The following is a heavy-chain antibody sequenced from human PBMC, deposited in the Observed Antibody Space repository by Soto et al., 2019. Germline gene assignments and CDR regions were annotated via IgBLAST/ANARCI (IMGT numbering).Heavy chain of an antibody. CDR1: GFTFSNYA. CDR3: AKDRTVAARNFDY. Sequence: DVQLLESGGGLVQPGGSLRLSCAASGFTFSNYAMGWVRQAPGKGLEWVSSISTSIDATYYADSVKGRFTISRDDSKNTLSLQMNSLRAEDTAVYYCAKDRTVAARNFDYWGQGTLVTVSS. J-gene: IGHJ4*02. V-gene: IGHV3-23*01. D-gene: IGHD6-6*01. CDR2: ISTSIDAT.